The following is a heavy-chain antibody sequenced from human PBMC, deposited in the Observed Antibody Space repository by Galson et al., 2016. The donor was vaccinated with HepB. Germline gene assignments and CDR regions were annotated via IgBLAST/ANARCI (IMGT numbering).Heavy chain of an antibody. V-gene: IGHV3-30*18. CDR3: AKDRRLLWFGEFNYYMDV. Sequence: SLRLSCAASGFSFSNYGMHWVRQAPGKGLEWVAVMSYAGSNEYYADSVKGRFTISRGNSKNTLYLQMNSLRAEDTAVYYCAKDRRLLWFGEFNYYMDVWGKGTTVTVSS. CDR2: MSYAGSNE. CDR1: GFSFSNYG. J-gene: IGHJ6*03. D-gene: IGHD3-10*01.